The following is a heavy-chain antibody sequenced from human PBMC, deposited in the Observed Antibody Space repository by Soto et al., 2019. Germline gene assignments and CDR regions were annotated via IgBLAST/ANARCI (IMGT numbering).Heavy chain of an antibody. J-gene: IGHJ4*02. CDR2: TNEGSGNT. Sequence: ASVKVSCKATGYSFKNYAVHWVRQAPGQRLEWMGFTNEGSGNTRFSQKFQGRISITRDTSASTVYLDLSSLTSEDTAIYYCARDDRSVSGVVTLDHWGPGTLVTVSS. CDR1: GYSFKNYA. V-gene: IGHV1-3*01. CDR3: ARDDRSVSGVVTLDH. D-gene: IGHD3-3*01.